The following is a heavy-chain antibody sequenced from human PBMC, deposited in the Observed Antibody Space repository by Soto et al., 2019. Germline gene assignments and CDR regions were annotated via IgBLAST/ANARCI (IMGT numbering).Heavy chain of an antibody. CDR1: GYSFTDYH. V-gene: IGHV1-2*06. D-gene: IGHD3-9*01. Sequence: ASVKVSCKASGYSFTDYHIHWVRQAPGQGLEWLGRINPKSGGTSTAQKFQGRVTMTWDTSLNTAYMELSSLISEDTAVYYCARPPGYISDWYYFDLWGQGTLVTVSS. J-gene: IGHJ4*02. CDR3: ARPPGYISDWYYFDL. CDR2: INPKSGGT.